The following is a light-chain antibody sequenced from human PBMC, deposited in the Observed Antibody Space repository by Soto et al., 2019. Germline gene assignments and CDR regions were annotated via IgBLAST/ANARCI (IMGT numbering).Light chain of an antibody. CDR1: QSISSW. J-gene: IGKJ1*01. CDR2: KAS. Sequence: EIQVTQSPSTLSASVGDRATITCRASQSISSWLAWYQQKPGQAPKLLIYKASSLESGVPSRFSGSGSGTEFTLTISSLEPEDFAVYYCQQRSSWPTFGQGTKVDIK. V-gene: IGKV1-5*03. CDR3: QQRSSWPT.